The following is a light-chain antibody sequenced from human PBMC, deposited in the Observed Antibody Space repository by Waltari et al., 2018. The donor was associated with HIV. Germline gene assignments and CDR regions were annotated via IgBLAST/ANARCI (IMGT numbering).Light chain of an antibody. V-gene: IGKV1-39*01. CDR2: AAS. Sequence: DIQISQSPSSLSASLGGRVTIACRASQDIVKFLNWYQQKPGEAPKLIMYAASTLEIGVPSRFSGGGSGTHFTLTVTNVQPEDFATYYCQQNYKKSITLGRGTKVEI. J-gene: IGKJ4*01. CDR1: QDIVKF. CDR3: QQNYKKSIT.